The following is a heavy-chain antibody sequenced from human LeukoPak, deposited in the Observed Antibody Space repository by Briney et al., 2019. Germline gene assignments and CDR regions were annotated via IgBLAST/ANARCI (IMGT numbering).Heavy chain of an antibody. CDR1: GDSLSSYY. D-gene: IGHD1-26*01. J-gene: IGHJ2*01. CDR2: IYYSGST. V-gene: IGHV4-59*01. CDR3: ARWYSFGSRNYWYSDL. Sequence: SETLSLTCTVSGDSLSSYYWTWVRQPPGKGLEWIGYIYYSGSTNYDPSLKRPVTISVDTSKNQFSLRLSSVTAADTAVYYCARWYSFGSRNYWYSDLWGRGTLVTVSS.